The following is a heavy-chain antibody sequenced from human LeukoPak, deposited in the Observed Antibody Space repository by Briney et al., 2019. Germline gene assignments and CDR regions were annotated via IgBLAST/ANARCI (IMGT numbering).Heavy chain of an antibody. V-gene: IGHV1-2*02. CDR3: ARDHQYYYDSSGYGNWFDP. D-gene: IGHD3-22*01. CDR2: MNPKSGGT. CDR1: GYTFTGYY. J-gene: IGHJ5*02. Sequence: GASVKVSCKASGYTFTGYYVHWVRQAPGQGLEWMGWMNPKSGGTNYAQKFEARVTMNRDTSISTAYMELSRLRFDDTAVYYCARDHQYYYDSSGYGNWFDPWGQGTLVTVSS.